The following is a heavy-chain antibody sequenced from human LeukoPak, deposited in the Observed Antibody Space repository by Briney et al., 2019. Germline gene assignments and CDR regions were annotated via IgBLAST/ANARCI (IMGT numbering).Heavy chain of an antibody. Sequence: ASVKVSCKASGYTFTSYGISWVRQAPGQGLEWMGWISAYNGNTNYAQKLQGRLTMTRDTSTSTVYMELSSLRSEDTAVYYCARVSHDSSGYSTPVDYWGQGTLVTVSS. V-gene: IGHV1-18*01. CDR2: ISAYNGNT. CDR3: ARVSHDSSGYSTPVDY. D-gene: IGHD3-22*01. CDR1: GYTFTSYG. J-gene: IGHJ4*02.